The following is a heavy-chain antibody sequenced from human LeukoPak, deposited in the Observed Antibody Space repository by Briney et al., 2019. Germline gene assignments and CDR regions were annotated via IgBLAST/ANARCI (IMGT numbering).Heavy chain of an antibody. V-gene: IGHV3-53*01. CDR3: ARHSGVVTAMSAFDI. CDR1: GFTVSSNY. D-gene: IGHD2-21*02. CDR2: IYSGGST. Sequence: PGGSLRLSCAASGFTVSSNYMSWVRHAPGKGLEWVSVIYSGGSTYYADSVKGRFTISRDNSKNTLYLQMNSLIAEDTAVYYCARHSGVVTAMSAFDIWGQGTMVTVSS. J-gene: IGHJ3*02.